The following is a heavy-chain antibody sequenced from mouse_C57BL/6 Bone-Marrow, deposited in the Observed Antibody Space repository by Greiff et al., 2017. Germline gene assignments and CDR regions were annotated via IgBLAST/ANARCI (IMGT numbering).Heavy chain of an antibody. CDR3: TRSPYYYGSIYYAMDY. CDR2: IDPETGGT. Sequence: QVQLQQSGAELVRPGASVTLSCKASGYTFTDYEMHWVKQTPVHGLEWIGAIDPETGGTAYNQKFQGKAILTADKSSSTAYMELRSLTSEDSAVYYCTRSPYYYGSIYYAMDYWGQGTSVTVSS. V-gene: IGHV1-15*01. J-gene: IGHJ4*01. CDR1: GYTFTDYE. D-gene: IGHD1-1*01.